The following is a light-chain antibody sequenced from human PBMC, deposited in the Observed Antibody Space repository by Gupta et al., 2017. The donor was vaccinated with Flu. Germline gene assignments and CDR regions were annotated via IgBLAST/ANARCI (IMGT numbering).Light chain of an antibody. CDR1: ESDNRNH. J-gene: IGKJ2*01. CDR2: GTS. V-gene: IGKV3-20*01. Sequence: LSCRAGESDNRNHLAWYQQKPGQAHRLLMYGTSNRAPGIPDRFSGGGSGTDFTLTINRLEPEDSAVFYCQHYGTSPYTFGQGTNLEIK. CDR3: QHYGTSPYT.